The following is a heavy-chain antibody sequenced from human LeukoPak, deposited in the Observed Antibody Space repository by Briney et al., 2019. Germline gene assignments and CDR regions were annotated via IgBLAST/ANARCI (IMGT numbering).Heavy chain of an antibody. Sequence: SETLSLTCAVSGGSISSGGYSWSWIRQPPGKGLEWIGYIYHSGSTSYNPSLKSRVTISVDRTKNQFSLKLSSVTAADTAVYYCARGGHGYCSGGSCGVAFDYWGQGTLVTVSS. CDR1: GGSISSGGYS. V-gene: IGHV4-30-2*01. D-gene: IGHD2-15*01. CDR2: IYHSGST. J-gene: IGHJ4*02. CDR3: ARGGHGYCSGGSCGVAFDY.